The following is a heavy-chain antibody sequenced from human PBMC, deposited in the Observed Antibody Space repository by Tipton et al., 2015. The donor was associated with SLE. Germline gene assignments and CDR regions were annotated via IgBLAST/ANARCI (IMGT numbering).Heavy chain of an antibody. CDR2: ISHTGRT. CDR1: GDSINSDGFS. J-gene: IGHJ4*02. CDR3: AKAHSGGAIAY. D-gene: IGHD2-15*01. V-gene: IGHV4-30-2*01. Sequence: TLSLTCTVSGDSINSDGFSWGWIRQPPGEGLEWITYISHTGRTAYNPSLKSRVTISVDGFENQFSLKLDSVTAADTAVYYCAKAHSGGAIAYWGQGTLVTVSS.